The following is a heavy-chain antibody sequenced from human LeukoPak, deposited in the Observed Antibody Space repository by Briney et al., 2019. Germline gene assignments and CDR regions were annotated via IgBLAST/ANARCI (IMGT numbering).Heavy chain of an antibody. D-gene: IGHD3-3*01. Sequence: SETLSLTCTVSGGSISSYYWSWLRQPPGKGLVWLGYIYYSGSTNYNPSLKSRVTISVDTSQNQFSLKLSSVTAADTAVYYCARGLYYHFWSGYWMDVWGQGTTVTVSS. V-gene: IGHV4-59*01. CDR2: IYYSGST. CDR3: ARGLYYHFWSGYWMDV. J-gene: IGHJ6*02. CDR1: GGSISSYY.